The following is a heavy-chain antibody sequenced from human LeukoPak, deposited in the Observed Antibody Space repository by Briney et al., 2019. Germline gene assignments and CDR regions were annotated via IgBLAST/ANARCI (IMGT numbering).Heavy chain of an antibody. Sequence: SGPTLVNPTQTLTLTCTFSGFSLSTSGMCVSWIRQPPGKALEWLARIDWDDDKYYSTSLKTRLTISKDTSKSQVVLTMTNMDPVDTATYYCARTRPGTYYYYGMDVWGQGTTVTVSS. CDR3: ARTRPGTYYYYGMDV. D-gene: IGHD1-1*01. CDR1: GFSLSTSGMC. CDR2: IDWDDDK. J-gene: IGHJ6*02. V-gene: IGHV2-70*11.